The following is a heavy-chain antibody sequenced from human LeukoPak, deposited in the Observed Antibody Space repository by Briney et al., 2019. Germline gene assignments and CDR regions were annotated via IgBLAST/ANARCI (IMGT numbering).Heavy chain of an antibody. V-gene: IGHV4-59*08. D-gene: IGHD6-13*01. CDR3: ARLSPIAAAGAYSYHSLDI. Sequence: SETLSLTCTVSGGSIGGYSWSWIRRPPGEGLEWIGHIHYTGSTDYNPSLKSRVTLSFDTSKNQFSLKVTSVTAADTAVYYCARLSPIAAAGAYSYHSLDIWSQGTTVTVSS. CDR2: IHYTGST. J-gene: IGHJ6*02. CDR1: GGSIGGYS.